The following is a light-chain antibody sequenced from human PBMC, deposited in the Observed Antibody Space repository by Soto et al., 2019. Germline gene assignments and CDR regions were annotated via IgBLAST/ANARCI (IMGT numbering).Light chain of an antibody. J-gene: IGLJ1*01. CDR3: SSHAGSNTYV. CDR1: SSDVGAYNY. Sequence: QSVLTQPPSASGSPGQSVTISCTGTSSDVGAYNYVSWYQQHPGKAPKLMIYDVNKRPSGVPDRFSGSKSGNTASLTVSGLHAEDEADYYCSSHAGSNTYVFGTGTKVTVL. V-gene: IGLV2-8*01. CDR2: DVN.